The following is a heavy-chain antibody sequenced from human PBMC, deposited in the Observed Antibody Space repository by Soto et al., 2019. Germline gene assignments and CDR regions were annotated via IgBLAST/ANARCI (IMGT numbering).Heavy chain of an antibody. CDR2: ISYSGST. Sequence: PSETLSLTCTVSGGPISSYYWSWIRQPPGKGLEWIAYISYSGSTNYNPSLKSRVTISVDTSRNQFSLRLSSVTAADTAVYYCARGGASAARHFDIWGQGTMVTVSS. D-gene: IGHD2-2*01. J-gene: IGHJ3*02. CDR3: ARGGASAARHFDI. V-gene: IGHV4-59*01. CDR1: GGPISSYY.